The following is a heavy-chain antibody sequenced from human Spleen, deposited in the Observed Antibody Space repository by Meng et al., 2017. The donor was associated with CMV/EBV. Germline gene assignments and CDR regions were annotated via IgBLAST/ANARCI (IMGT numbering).Heavy chain of an antibody. J-gene: IGHJ5*02. D-gene: IGHD6-19*01. CDR1: GFTFRNCA. V-gene: IGHV3-23*01. CDR2: ITGSGGAT. CDR3: ARDRYSSGWYWFDP. Sequence: GESLKISCVASGFTFRNCAMSWVRQTPGKGLEWVSGITGSGGATYYADFVEGRFTISRDNSRNTVYLQMNSLRADDTAVYYCARDRYSSGWYWFDPWGQGTLVTVSS.